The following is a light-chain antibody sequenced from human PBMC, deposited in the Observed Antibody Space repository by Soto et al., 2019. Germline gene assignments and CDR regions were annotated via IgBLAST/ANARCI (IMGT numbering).Light chain of an antibody. Sequence: DIQMTQSPSSLSASVGDRVTITCRAGQSISNFLNWYQHKPGKAPKLLIYAAYSLHNGVPSRFSGSGSGTDFTLTIGSLQPEDFATYYCQQSYSTPFTFGPGTKVDVK. CDR3: QQSYSTPFT. CDR2: AAY. V-gene: IGKV1-39*01. CDR1: QSISNF. J-gene: IGKJ3*01.